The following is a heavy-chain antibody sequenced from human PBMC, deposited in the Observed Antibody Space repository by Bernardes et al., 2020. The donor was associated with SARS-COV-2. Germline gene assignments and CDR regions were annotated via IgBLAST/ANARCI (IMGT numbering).Heavy chain of an antibody. J-gene: IGHJ6*02. CDR2: ISGNSEYI. CDR1: GFTFSIYS. CDR3: ARVLWGEYGVDV. V-gene: IGHV3-21*01. D-gene: IGHD2-21*01. Sequence: GGSLRLSCVASGFTFSIYSMNWVRQAPGKGLEWVSSISGNSEYIYYADSVKGRFTISRDNAKNSLYLQMNSLRDEDTAVYYCARVLWGEYGVDVWGQGTTVTVSS.